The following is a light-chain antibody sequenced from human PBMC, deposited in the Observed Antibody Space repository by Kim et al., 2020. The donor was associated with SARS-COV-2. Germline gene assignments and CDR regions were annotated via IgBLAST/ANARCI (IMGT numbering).Light chain of an antibody. V-gene: IGLV3-1*01. CDR3: QAWDSSTSAV. CDR2: QDS. CDR1: KLGDKY. J-gene: IGLJ2*01. Sequence: VSPGQTASITCSGDKLGDKYACWYQQKPGQYPVLVIYQDSKRPSGIPERFSGSNSGNTATLTISGTQAMDEADYYCQAWDSSTSAVFGGGTQLTVL.